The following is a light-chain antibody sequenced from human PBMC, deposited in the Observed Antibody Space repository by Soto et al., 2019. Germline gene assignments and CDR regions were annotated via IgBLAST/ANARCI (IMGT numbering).Light chain of an antibody. Sequence: QSALTQPASVSGSPGQSITISCTGTSSDVGGYNYVSWYQQHPGKAPKLMIYEVSNRPSGVSNRFSGSKSGNTASLIISGLQAEDEADYYCSSYSTSNTLGVFGTGTKVTVL. CDR3: SSYSTSNTLGV. CDR1: SSDVGGYNY. CDR2: EVS. V-gene: IGLV2-14*01. J-gene: IGLJ1*01.